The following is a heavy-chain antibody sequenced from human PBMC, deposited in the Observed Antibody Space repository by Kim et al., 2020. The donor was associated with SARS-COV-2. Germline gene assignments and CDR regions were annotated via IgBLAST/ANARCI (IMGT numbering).Heavy chain of an antibody. CDR3: ARDRVEHLGDYYYPYGMDV. J-gene: IGHJ6*02. D-gene: IGHD1-26*01. Sequence: GGSLRLSCAASGFTFSTYSMNWVRQAPGKGLEWVSYISSSSDIIYYTDSVKGRFTISSDNAKNSLYLQMNSLRDEDTAVYFCARDRVEHLGDYYYPYGMDVWGQGTTVTVS. CDR2: ISSSSDII. V-gene: IGHV3-48*02. CDR1: GFTFSTYS.